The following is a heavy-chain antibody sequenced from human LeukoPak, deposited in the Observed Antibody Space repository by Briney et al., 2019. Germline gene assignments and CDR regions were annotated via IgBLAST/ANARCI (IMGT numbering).Heavy chain of an antibody. CDR1: GGSFSGCY. CDR2: INHSGST. J-gene: IGHJ4*02. V-gene: IGHV4-34*01. D-gene: IGHD3-22*01. CDR3: ARDTTTSNSSGYAQDY. Sequence: TSETLSLTCAVYGGSFSGCYWSWIRQPPGKGLEWIGEINHSGSTNYNPSLKSRVTISVDTSKNQFSLKLSSVTAADTAVYYCARDTTTSNSSGYAQDYWGQGTLVAVSS.